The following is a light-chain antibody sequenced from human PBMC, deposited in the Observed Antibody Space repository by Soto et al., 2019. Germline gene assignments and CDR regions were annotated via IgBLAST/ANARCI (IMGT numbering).Light chain of an antibody. CDR2: LAS. V-gene: IGKV2-28*01. CDR1: ESLLHSNGYTY. J-gene: IGKJ1*01. Sequence: DPVMTQSPLSLPVTPGESASISCRSSESLLHSNGYTYLDWYLLKPGQSPQLLIYLASNRASGXPXXFSGSGSGTDFTLKISRVEAEDVGIYYCMQSIPTRTFGQGTKVEIK. CDR3: MQSIPTRT.